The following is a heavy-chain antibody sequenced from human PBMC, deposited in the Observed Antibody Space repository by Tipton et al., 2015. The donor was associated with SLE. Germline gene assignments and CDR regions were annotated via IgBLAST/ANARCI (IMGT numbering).Heavy chain of an antibody. J-gene: IGHJ3*01. CDR1: GFTFSKYW. CDR3: GRGLSGQKDV. V-gene: IGHV3-74*01. Sequence: GSLRLSCEDSGFTFSKYWMHWVRQAPGKGLVWVSRTNEDGSVTNYADSVKGRFTISRDNAKNTLYLQMNSLRAEDTAVYYCGRGLSGQKDVWGQGTMVTVSS. CDR2: TNEDGSVT. D-gene: IGHD2-15*01.